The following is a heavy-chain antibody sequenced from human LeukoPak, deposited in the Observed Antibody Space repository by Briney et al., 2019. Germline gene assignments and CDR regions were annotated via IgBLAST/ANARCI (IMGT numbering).Heavy chain of an antibody. J-gene: IGHJ6*03. Sequence: GGSLRLSCAASGFTVSSNCTSWVRQAPGKGLEWVSVIYSGGSTYYADSVKGRFTISRDNSKNTLYLQMNSLRGEDTAVYYCARDPSWNYLYYMDVWGKGTTVTVSS. D-gene: IGHD6-13*01. CDR3: ARDPSWNYLYYMDV. V-gene: IGHV3-53*05. CDR1: GFTVSSNC. CDR2: IYSGGST.